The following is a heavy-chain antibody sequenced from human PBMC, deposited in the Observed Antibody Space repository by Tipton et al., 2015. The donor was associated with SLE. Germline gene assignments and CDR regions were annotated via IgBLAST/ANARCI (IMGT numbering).Heavy chain of an antibody. CDR2: ISYDGSNN. J-gene: IGHJ4*02. CDR1: GFTFSSYA. CDR3: TREARGFDY. Sequence: SLRLSCAASGFTFSSYAMHWVRQAPGKGLEWVAVISYDGSNNYYADSVKGRFTISRDNSKNTVYLQMNSVRAEDTAVYYCTREARGFDYWGQGNLVTVSS. V-gene: IGHV3-30*04.